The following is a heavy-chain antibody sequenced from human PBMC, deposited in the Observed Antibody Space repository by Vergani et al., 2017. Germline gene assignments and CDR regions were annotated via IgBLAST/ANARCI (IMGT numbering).Heavy chain of an antibody. CDR3: AKDRDFYSSSFTGWLDY. V-gene: IGHV3-23*01. CDR1: GFTFSSYA. Sequence: EVQLLESGGGLVQPGGSLRLSCAASGFTFSSYAMSWVRQAPGKGLEWVSAISGSGGSTYYADSVKGRFTISRDNSKNTLYLQMNSLRAEDTAVYYCAKDRDFYSSSFTGWLDYWGQGTLVTVSS. CDR2: ISGSGGST. D-gene: IGHD6-6*01. J-gene: IGHJ4*02.